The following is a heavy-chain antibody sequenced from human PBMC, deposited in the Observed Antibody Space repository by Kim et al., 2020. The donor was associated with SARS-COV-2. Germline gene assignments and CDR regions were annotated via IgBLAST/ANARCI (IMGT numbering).Heavy chain of an antibody. CDR3: ASVSTTTLFDY. Sequence: YAGSVKGRFTLSRDNAKTTVYLEMYSLRGEDTAVYYCASVSTTTLFDYWGHGSLVTVSS. D-gene: IGHD1-26*01. J-gene: IGHJ4*01. V-gene: IGHV3-74*01.